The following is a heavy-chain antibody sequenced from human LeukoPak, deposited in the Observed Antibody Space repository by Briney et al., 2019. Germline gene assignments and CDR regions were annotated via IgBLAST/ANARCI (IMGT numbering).Heavy chain of an antibody. Sequence: PSQSLSLTCPVSGPSISMFYSSCVRHPPRKWLEWIGYTYSSGSTTYNTSLKSRVTISVDTSQTQFSLKLSAVTAADTAVYYWAAVRYGYGYQPFDDWGQGTLVTVSS. D-gene: IGHD5-18*01. CDR2: TYSSGST. J-gene: IGHJ4*02. V-gene: IGHV4-59*01. CDR1: GPSISMFY. CDR3: AAVRYGYGYQPFDD.